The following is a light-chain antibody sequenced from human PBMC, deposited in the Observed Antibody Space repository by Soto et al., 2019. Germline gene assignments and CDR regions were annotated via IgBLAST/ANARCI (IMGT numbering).Light chain of an antibody. Sequence: DIPMTQSPSTLSASVGDRVTITYRASQSVNRWLAWYQQKPGKAPKLLIYETSSLESGVPSRFGGSGSGTEFTLTISSLQPDDVAIYYCQQYNSYSWTLGQGTKVDIK. V-gene: IGKV1-5*03. J-gene: IGKJ1*01. CDR2: ETS. CDR3: QQYNSYSWT. CDR1: QSVNRW.